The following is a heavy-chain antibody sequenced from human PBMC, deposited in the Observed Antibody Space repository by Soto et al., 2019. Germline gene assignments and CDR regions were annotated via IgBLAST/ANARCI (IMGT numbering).Heavy chain of an antibody. CDR2: IRSKAYGGTT. J-gene: IGHJ6*02. V-gene: IGHV3-49*03. CDR1: GFTFGDYA. Sequence: GGSLRLSCTASGFTFGDYAMSWFRQAPGKGLEWVGFIRSKAYGGTTEYAASVKGRFTISRDDSKSIAYLQMNSLKTEDTAVYYCTRGGTGWYQLLRYYYGMDVWGQGTTVTVSS. CDR3: TRGGTGWYQLLRYYYGMDV. D-gene: IGHD2-2*01.